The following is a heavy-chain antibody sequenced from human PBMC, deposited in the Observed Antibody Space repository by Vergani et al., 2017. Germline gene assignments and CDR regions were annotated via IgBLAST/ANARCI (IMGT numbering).Heavy chain of an antibody. CDR2: IYYSGST. CDR1: GGSIRSPFYY. J-gene: IGHJ6*02. D-gene: IGHD6-19*01. Sequence: QLQLQESDPGLVKPSETLSLTCSVSGGSIRSPFYYWGWIRQPPGKGLEWIGTIYYSGSTYYNPSLKSRVTICVDTSTNQFSLKRNSVTAADTAVYYCARQVAVAGKWWGPYYYYGMDVWDQGTTVTVSS. V-gene: IGHV4-39*01. CDR3: ARQVAVAGKWWGPYYYYGMDV.